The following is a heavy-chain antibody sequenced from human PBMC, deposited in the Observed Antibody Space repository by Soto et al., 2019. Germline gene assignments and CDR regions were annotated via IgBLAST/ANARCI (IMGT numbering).Heavy chain of an antibody. D-gene: IGHD3-16*01. Sequence: GGSLRLSCAASGFTFSGSAMHWVRQASGKGLEWVGRIRSKANSYATAYAASVKGRFTISRDDSKNRAYLQMNSLKTEDTAVYYCTRHDDYVWMDVWGQGTTVTVSS. CDR1: GFTFSGSA. J-gene: IGHJ6*02. V-gene: IGHV3-73*01. CDR3: TRHDDYVWMDV. CDR2: IRSKANSYAT.